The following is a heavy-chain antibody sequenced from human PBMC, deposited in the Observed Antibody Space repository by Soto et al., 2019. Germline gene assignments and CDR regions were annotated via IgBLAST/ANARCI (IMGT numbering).Heavy chain of an antibody. CDR3: ARGLAAAGQGEFDY. CDR2: IYYSGST. D-gene: IGHD6-13*01. CDR1: GGSISSGGYY. Sequence: SETLSLTCTVSGGSISSGGYYWSWIRQHPGKGLEWIGYIYYSGSTYYNPSLKSRVTISVDTSKNQFSLKLSSVTAADTAVYYCARGLAAAGQGEFDYWGQGTLVTVSS. J-gene: IGHJ4*02. V-gene: IGHV4-31*03.